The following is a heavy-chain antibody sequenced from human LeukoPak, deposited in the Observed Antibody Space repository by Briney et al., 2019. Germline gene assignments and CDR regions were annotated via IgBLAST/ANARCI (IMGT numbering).Heavy chain of an antibody. Sequence: GESLRISCKGSGYSFTSYWISWVRQMPGKGLEWMGRIDPSDSYTNYSPSFQGHVTISADKSISTAYLQWSSLKASDTAMYYCATARASLTSFDYWGQGTLATASS. J-gene: IGHJ4*02. CDR3: ATARASLTSFDY. D-gene: IGHD3-16*01. CDR2: IDPSDSYT. V-gene: IGHV5-10-1*01. CDR1: GYSFTSYW.